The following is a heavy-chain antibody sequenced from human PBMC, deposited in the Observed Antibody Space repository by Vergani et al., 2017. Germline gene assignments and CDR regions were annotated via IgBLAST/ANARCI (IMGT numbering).Heavy chain of an antibody. J-gene: IGHJ3*02. D-gene: IGHD4-17*01. V-gene: IGHV3-33*01. CDR1: GFTFSSYG. CDR2: IWYDGSNK. Sequence: QVQLVESGGGVVQPGRSLRLSCAASGFTFSSYGMHWVRQAPGKGLEWVAVIWYDGSNKYYADSVKGRFTISRDNSKNTLYLQMNSLRAEDTAVYYCARKLYGDYEPDAFDIWGQGTTVTVSS. CDR3: ARKLYGDYEPDAFDI.